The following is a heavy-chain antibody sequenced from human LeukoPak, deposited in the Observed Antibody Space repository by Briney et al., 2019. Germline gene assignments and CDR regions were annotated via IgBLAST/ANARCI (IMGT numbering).Heavy chain of an antibody. J-gene: IGHJ6*02. CDR1: GFTFSNYS. CDR3: AREILVTLADYGMDV. Sequence: GRSLRLSCAGSGFTFSNYSIHWVRQAPGKGLEWVAVISYDGNTKYYADSMKGRFTISRDNSKNTLYLQMNSLRADDTAVYYCAREILVTLADYGMDVWGQGTTVTVSS. D-gene: IGHD2-21*02. V-gene: IGHV3-30-3*01. CDR2: ISYDGNTK.